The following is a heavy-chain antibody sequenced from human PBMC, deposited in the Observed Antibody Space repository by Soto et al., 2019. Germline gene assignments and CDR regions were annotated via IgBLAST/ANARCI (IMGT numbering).Heavy chain of an antibody. J-gene: IGHJ4*02. CDR1: GFTFSSYW. CDR2: ISWNSGNI. V-gene: IGHV3-9*01. CDR3: VRSKGGYSYGTPFDY. Sequence: EVQLVESGGGLVQPGGSLRLSCAASGFTFSSYWMSWVRQAPGKGLEWVSSISWNSGNIGYADSVKGRFTTSRDNAKNSLYLQMNSLRPEDTALYYCVRSKGGYSYGTPFDYWGQGTLVTVSS. D-gene: IGHD5-18*01.